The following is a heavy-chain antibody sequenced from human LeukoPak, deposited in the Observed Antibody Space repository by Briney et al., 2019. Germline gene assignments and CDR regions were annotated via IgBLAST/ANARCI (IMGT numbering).Heavy chain of an antibody. CDR2: ISSSGSTI. Sequence: PGGSLRLSCAASGFTFSSYWMNWVRQAPGKGLEWVSYISSSGSTIYYADSVKGRFTISRDNAKNSLYLQMNSLRAEDTAVYYCARSSVVVIDFDYWGQGTLVTVSS. V-gene: IGHV3-48*04. D-gene: IGHD3-22*01. CDR1: GFTFSSYW. CDR3: ARSSVVVIDFDY. J-gene: IGHJ4*02.